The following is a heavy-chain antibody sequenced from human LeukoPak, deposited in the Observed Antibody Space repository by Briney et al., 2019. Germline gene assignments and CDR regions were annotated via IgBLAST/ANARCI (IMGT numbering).Heavy chain of an antibody. V-gene: IGHV3-30*18. CDR2: IPYDGSNK. D-gene: IGHD6-6*01. CDR3: AKDRGSSMLDY. Sequence: GVLRLSCAASGFTFSSYGMHWVRQAPGKGLEWVAVIPYDGSNKYYADSVKGRFTISRDNSKNTLYLQMNSLRAEDTAVYYCAKDRGSSMLDYWGQGTLVTVSS. J-gene: IGHJ4*02. CDR1: GFTFSSYG.